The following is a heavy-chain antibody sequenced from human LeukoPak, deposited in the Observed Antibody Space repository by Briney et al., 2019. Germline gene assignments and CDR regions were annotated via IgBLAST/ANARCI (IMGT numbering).Heavy chain of an antibody. V-gene: IGHV3-21*01. D-gene: IGHD4-23*01. CDR1: GFTFSSYS. CDR2: ISSSSSCI. CDR3: ARCSAGNTVVTRSYYYYGMDV. J-gene: IGHJ6*02. Sequence: GGSLRLSCAASGFTFSSYSMNWVRQAPGKGLEWVSSISSSSSCIYYADSVKGRFTISRDNAKNSLYLQMNSLRAEDTAVYYCARCSAGNTVVTRSYYYYGMDVWGQGTTVTVSS.